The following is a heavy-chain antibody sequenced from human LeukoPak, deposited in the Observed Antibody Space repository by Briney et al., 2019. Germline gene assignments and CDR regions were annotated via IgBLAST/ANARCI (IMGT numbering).Heavy chain of an antibody. CDR1: GGTFSSYA. Sequence: GALVKVSCKASGGTFSSYAISWVRQARGQGLEWMGGIIPIFGTANYAQKFQGRVTITADESTSTAYMELSSLRSEDTAVYYCARARTSFQAFYYFDYWGQGTLVTVSS. CDR3: ARARTSFQAFYYFDY. V-gene: IGHV1-69*01. J-gene: IGHJ4*02. D-gene: IGHD1-7*01. CDR2: IIPIFGTA.